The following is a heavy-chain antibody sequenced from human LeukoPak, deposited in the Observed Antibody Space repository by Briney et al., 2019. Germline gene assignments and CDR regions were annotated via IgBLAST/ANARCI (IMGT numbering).Heavy chain of an antibody. J-gene: IGHJ6*04. D-gene: IGHD2-2*01. CDR1: GGTFISYA. V-gene: IGHV1-69*13. Sequence: SVKVSCKASGGTFISYAISWVRQAPGRGLAWMGGIIPIFGRANYPQKFQGRVTINADESTSTAYMELSSLRSEDTAVYYWARGGDIVVVPAAMGIPYYYYGMDVWGKGTTVTVSS. CDR3: ARGGDIVVVPAAMGIPYYYYGMDV. CDR2: IIPIFGRA.